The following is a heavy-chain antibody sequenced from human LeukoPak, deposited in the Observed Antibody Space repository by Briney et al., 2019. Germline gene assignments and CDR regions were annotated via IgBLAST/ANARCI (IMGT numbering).Heavy chain of an antibody. D-gene: IGHD3-3*01. CDR1: GFTFSSYS. CDR2: ISSSSSTV. CDR3: ARARTQYDFWSGSNWFDP. V-gene: IGHV3-48*01. J-gene: IGHJ5*02. Sequence: GGSPRLSCAASGFTFSSYSMNWVRQAPGKGLEWVSYISSSSSTVYYADSVKGRFTISRDNAKNSLYLQMNSLRAEDTAVYYCARARTQYDFWSGSNWFDPWGQGTLVTVSS.